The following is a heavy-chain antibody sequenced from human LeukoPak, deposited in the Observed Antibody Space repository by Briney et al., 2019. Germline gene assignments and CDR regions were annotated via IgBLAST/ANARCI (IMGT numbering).Heavy chain of an antibody. CDR3: AKGFFGSGSYYNPYFDY. D-gene: IGHD3-10*01. CDR1: GFTFDDYG. J-gene: IGHJ4*02. V-gene: IGHV3-20*04. CDR2: INWNGGST. Sequence: GGSLRLSCAASGFTFDDYGMSWVRQAPGKGLEWVSGINWNGGSTGYADSVKGRFTISRDNAKNSLYLQMNTLSAEDTAVYYCAKGFFGSGSYYNPYFDYWGQGTLVTVSS.